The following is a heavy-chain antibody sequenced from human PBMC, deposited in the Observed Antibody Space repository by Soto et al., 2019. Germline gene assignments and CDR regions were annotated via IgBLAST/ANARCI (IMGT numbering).Heavy chain of an antibody. CDR3: ARGGCTDGVCAYYFDY. CDR2: ITPSSGVT. J-gene: IGHJ4*02. D-gene: IGHD2-8*01. Sequence: QVQLMQSGAEVKKSGASVKVSCKASGYTFTEDYIHWVRQAPGQGLEWMGWITPSSGVTKSAQRFQGSATMTRDTSITTAYMEMTRLTSDDTAVYNCARGGCTDGVCAYYFDYWGRGALVAVSS. V-gene: IGHV1-2*02. CDR1: GYTFTEDY.